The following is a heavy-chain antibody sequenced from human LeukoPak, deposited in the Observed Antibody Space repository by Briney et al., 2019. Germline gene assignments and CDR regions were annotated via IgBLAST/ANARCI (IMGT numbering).Heavy chain of an antibody. CDR2: IYYSGST. J-gene: IGHJ4*02. CDR3: ARDYAGSIDY. CDR1: GGSISSGGYY. Sequence: PSETLSLTCTVSGGSISSGGYYWSWIRQHPGKGLEWIGYIYYSGSTYYNPSLKSRVTMSVDTSKNQFSLKLSSVTAADTAVYYCARDYAGSIDYWGQGTLVTVSS. D-gene: IGHD4-23*01. V-gene: IGHV4-31*03.